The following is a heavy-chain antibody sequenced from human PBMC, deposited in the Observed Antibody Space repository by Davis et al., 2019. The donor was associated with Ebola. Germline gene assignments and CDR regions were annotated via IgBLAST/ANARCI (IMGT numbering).Heavy chain of an antibody. D-gene: IGHD3-3*01. Sequence: PGGSLRLSCAASGFTFSSYWMSWVRQAPGKGLEWVANIKQDGSEKYYVDSVKGRFTISRDNAKNTLYLQMNSLRAEDTAVYYCARGPHVLRFLEWLNYWGQGTLVTVSS. J-gene: IGHJ4*02. CDR2: IKQDGSEK. CDR1: GFTFSSYW. CDR3: ARGPHVLRFLEWLNY. V-gene: IGHV3-7*04.